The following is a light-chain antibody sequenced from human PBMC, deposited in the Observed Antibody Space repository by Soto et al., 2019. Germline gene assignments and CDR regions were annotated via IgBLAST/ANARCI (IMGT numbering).Light chain of an antibody. J-gene: IGLJ2*01. CDR2: EVN. Sequence: QSALTQPASVSGSPGQSITISCTGTSSDVGGYNYVSWYQQHPGKAPKLMIYEVNNRPSGVSHRFSGSKSGNTASLTISGLQSEDEADYYCISSSSSNTLLFGGGTKLTVL. CDR1: SSDVGGYNY. CDR3: ISSSSSNTLL. V-gene: IGLV2-14*01.